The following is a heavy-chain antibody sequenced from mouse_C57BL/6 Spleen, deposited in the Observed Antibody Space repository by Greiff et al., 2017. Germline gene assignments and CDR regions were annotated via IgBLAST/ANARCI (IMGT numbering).Heavy chain of an antibody. CDR3: ANYYYGSIPHYAMDY. V-gene: IGHV1-74*01. CDR1: GYTFTSYW. Sequence: QVQLQQPGAELVKPGASVKVSCKASGYTFTSYWMHWVKQRPGPGLEWIGRIHPSDSVTNYNQKFKGKATLSVDKSSSPAYMQLSSLTSEDSAVYYCANYYYGSIPHYAMDYWGQGTSVTVSS. CDR2: IHPSDSVT. J-gene: IGHJ4*01. D-gene: IGHD1-1*01.